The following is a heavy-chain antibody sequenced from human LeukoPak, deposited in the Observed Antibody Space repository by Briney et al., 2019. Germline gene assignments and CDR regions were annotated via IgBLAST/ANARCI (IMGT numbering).Heavy chain of an antibody. Sequence: SETLSPTCTVSGASIGSVGHSWSWIRHPPGKGLEWFGYIYHSGSGSTYYNPSLKSRVTISTDKSKNQFSLKLNSVTAADTAVYYCARINDFWSGPTLDVWGQGTTVTVSS. CDR3: ARINDFWSGPTLDV. J-gene: IGHJ6*02. V-gene: IGHV4-30-2*01. D-gene: IGHD3-3*01. CDR1: GASIGSVGHS. CDR2: IYHSGSGST.